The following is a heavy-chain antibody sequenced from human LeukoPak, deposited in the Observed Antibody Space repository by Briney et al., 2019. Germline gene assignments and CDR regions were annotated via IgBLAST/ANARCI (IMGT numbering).Heavy chain of an antibody. J-gene: IGHJ6*03. CDR3: ARGNPGYCSGGSCLDYYYMDV. Sequence: SETLSLTCTVSGGSISSYYWSWIRQPAGKGLEWIGRIYTSGSTNYNPSLKSRVTMSVDTSKNQFSLKLSSVTAADTAVYYCARGNPGYCSGGSCLDYYYMDVWGKGTTVTISS. V-gene: IGHV4-4*07. CDR1: GGSISSYY. D-gene: IGHD2-15*01. CDR2: IYTSGST.